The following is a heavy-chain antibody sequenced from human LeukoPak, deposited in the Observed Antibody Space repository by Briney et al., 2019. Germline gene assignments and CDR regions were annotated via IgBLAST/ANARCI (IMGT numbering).Heavy chain of an antibody. CDR1: GFTFSSYS. CDR3: ARDGLRWLPGQGNFLDY. D-gene: IGHD4-23*01. Sequence: GGSLRLSCAASGFTFSSYSMNWVRQAPGKGLEWVSSISSSSYIYYADSVKGRFTISRDNAKNSLYLQMNSLRAEDTAVYYCARDGLRWLPGQGNFLDYWGQGTLVTVSS. V-gene: IGHV3-21*01. CDR2: ISSSSYI. J-gene: IGHJ4*02.